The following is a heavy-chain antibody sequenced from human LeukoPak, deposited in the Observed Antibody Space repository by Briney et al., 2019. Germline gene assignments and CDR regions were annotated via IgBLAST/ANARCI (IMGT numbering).Heavy chain of an antibody. V-gene: IGHV4-61*05. CDR1: GGSISSSSYY. CDR2: IYYSGST. J-gene: IGHJ3*02. CDR3: ARADDAFDI. Sequence: SQTLSLTCTVSGGSISSSSYYWGWIRQPPGKGLEWIGYIYYSGSTNYNPPLKSRVTISVDTSKNQFSLKLSSVTAADAAVYYCARADDAFDIWGQGTMVTVSS.